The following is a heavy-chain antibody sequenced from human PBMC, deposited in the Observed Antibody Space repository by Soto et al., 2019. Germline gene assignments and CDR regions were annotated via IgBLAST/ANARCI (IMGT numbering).Heavy chain of an antibody. J-gene: IGHJ4*02. V-gene: IGHV1-18*01. CDR3: ARDSSTSSSSRGHFDY. CDR1: GYTFTSYG. D-gene: IGHD2-2*01. CDR2: ISAYNGNT. Sequence: VASVKVSCKASGYTFTSYGISWVRQAPGQGLEWMGWISAYNGNTNYAQKLQGRVTMTTDTSTSTAYMELRSLRSDDTAVYYCARDSSTSSSSRGHFDYWGQGTLVTVSS.